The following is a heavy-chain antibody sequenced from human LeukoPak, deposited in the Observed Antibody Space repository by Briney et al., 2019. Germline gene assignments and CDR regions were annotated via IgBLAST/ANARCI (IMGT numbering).Heavy chain of an antibody. CDR3: ARDSVADPYDAFDI. CDR1: GDSVSSNSAT. Sequence: SQTLSLTCAISGDSVSSNSATWNWIRQSPSRGLEWLGRTYYRSKWFNDYAPSVKSRITINPDTPKNQFSLQLNSVTPEDTAVYYCARDSVADPYDAFDIWGQGTMVTVSS. D-gene: IGHD6-19*01. V-gene: IGHV6-1*01. CDR2: TYYRSKWFN. J-gene: IGHJ3*02.